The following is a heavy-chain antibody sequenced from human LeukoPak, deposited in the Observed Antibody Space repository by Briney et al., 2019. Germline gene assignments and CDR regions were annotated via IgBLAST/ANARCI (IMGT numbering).Heavy chain of an antibody. J-gene: IGHJ3*02. CDR1: GFKFSSYS. CDR3: ATPKSYYYDGVGAFDI. CDR2: ISSSSSYI. Sequence: GGSLRLSCAASGFKFSSYSMKWVRPAPGKGLEWVSFISSSSSYIYYADSLKGRFTISRDNAKNSLYLQMNSLRAEDTAVYYCATPKSYYYDGVGAFDIWGQGTMVTVSS. V-gene: IGHV3-21*01. D-gene: IGHD3-22*01.